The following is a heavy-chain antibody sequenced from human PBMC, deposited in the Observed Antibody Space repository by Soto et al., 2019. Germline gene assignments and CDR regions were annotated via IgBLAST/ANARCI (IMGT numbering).Heavy chain of an antibody. CDR2: INSDGSST. CDR3: ARVGAYQLQTWNYYYYYIDV. V-gene: IGHV3-74*01. D-gene: IGHD2-2*01. J-gene: IGHJ6*03. CDR1: GFTFSSYW. Sequence: GGSLRLSCAASGFTFSSYWMHWVRQAPGKGLVWVSRINSDGSSTSYADSVKGRFTISRDNAKNTLYLQMNSLRAEDTAVYYCARVGAYQLQTWNYYYYYIDVWGKGTTVTVSS.